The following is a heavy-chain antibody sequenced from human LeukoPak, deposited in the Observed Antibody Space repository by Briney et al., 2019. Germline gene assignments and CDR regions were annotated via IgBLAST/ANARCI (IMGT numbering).Heavy chain of an antibody. CDR1: GFTFSSYA. D-gene: IGHD3-3*01. V-gene: IGHV3-30-3*01. CDR3: ARQFRLRFLEWLLFPDY. CDR2: ISYDGSNK. Sequence: PGGSLRLSCAASGFTFSSYAMHWVRQAPGKGLEWVAVISYDGSNKYYADSVKGRFTISRDNSKNTLYLQMNSLRAEDTAVYYCARQFRLRFLEWLLFPDYWGQGTLVTVS. J-gene: IGHJ4*02.